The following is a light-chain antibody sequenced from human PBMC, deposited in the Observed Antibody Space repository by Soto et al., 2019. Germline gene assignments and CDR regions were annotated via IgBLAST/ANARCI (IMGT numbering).Light chain of an antibody. CDR2: AAS. J-gene: IGKJ2*01. Sequence: DIPLTQSPSFLSVSVGDRVTITCRASQAISSSLAWYQHNPGKAPKLLIYAASTLQNGVPSSFGGSGSGTEFTLTISSLQPEDFATYYCQHLNDYRYTFGQGTKVEIK. V-gene: IGKV1-9*01. CDR1: QAISSS. CDR3: QHLNDYRYT.